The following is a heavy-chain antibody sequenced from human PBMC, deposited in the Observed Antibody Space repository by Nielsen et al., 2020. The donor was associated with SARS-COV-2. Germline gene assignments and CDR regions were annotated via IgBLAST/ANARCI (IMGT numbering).Heavy chain of an antibody. Sequence: ASVKVSCKVSGNTLSGLSTHWVRQAPGKGLEWMGGFDPEDGGITYAQKFQGRVTMTEDTSTDTAYMELSSLRSEDTAVYYCASLPYDNSGLDFDSWGQGTLVAVSS. CDR1: GNTLSGLS. D-gene: IGHD3-22*01. V-gene: IGHV1-24*01. CDR3: ASLPYDNSGLDFDS. J-gene: IGHJ4*02. CDR2: FDPEDGGI.